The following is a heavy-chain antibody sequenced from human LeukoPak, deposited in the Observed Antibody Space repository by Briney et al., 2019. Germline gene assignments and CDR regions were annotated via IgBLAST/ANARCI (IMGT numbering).Heavy chain of an antibody. Sequence: ASVKVSCKASGYTFTSYDINWVRQATGQGLEWMGWMNPNSGNTGYAQKFQGRVTMTRNTSISTAYMELSSLRSEDTAVYYCARLVYGDYYYCYGMDVWGQGTTVTVSS. CDR3: ARLVYGDYYYCYGMDV. D-gene: IGHD4-17*01. V-gene: IGHV1-8*01. CDR1: GYTFTSYD. CDR2: MNPNSGNT. J-gene: IGHJ6*02.